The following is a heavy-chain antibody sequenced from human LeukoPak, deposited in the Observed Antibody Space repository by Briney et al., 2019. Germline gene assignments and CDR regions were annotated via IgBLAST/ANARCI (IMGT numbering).Heavy chain of an antibody. J-gene: IGHJ4*02. V-gene: IGHV3-30*04. Sequence: GGSLRLSCAASGLTFSSYAMHWVRQAPGKGGEWVAVISYDGSNKYYADSVKGRFTISRDNSKNTLYLQMNSLRAEDTAVYYCAREHFGEFTYYFDYWGQGTLVTVSS. D-gene: IGHD3-10*01. CDR3: AREHFGEFTYYFDY. CDR1: GLTFSSYA. CDR2: ISYDGSNK.